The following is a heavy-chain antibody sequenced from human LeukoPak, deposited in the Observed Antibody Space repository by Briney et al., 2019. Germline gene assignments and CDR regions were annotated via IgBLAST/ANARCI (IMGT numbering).Heavy chain of an antibody. CDR1: GGSISSSNW. D-gene: IGHD3-10*01. CDR2: IYHSGST. V-gene: IGHV4-4*02. Sequence: SETLSLTCAVSGGSISSSNWWSWVRQPPGKGLEWIGEIYHSGSTNYNPSLKSRVTISVDKSKNQFSLKLSSVTAADTAVYYCAGIWCGELGAFDIWGQGTMVIVSS. CDR3: AGIWCGELGAFDI. J-gene: IGHJ3*02.